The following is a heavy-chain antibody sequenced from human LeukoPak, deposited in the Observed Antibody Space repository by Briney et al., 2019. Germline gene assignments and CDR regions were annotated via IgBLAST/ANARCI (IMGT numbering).Heavy chain of an antibody. J-gene: IGHJ4*02. CDR3: ARVEDYGDYIFDY. Sequence: PGGSLRLSCAASGFTFSGYSMNWVRQAPGKGLEWVSSISSSSSYIYYADSVKGRFTISRDNAKNSLYLQMNSLRAEDTAVYYCARVEDYGDYIFDYWGQGTLVTVSS. CDR2: ISSSSSYI. D-gene: IGHD4-17*01. CDR1: GFTFSGYS. V-gene: IGHV3-21*01.